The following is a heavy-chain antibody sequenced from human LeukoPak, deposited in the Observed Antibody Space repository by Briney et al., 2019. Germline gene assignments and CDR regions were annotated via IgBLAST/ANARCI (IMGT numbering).Heavy chain of an antibody. CDR3: AGERSSHYYYANDALDL. Sequence: PSQTLSLTCTVSGGSISSGDYYWSWIRQPPGKGLEFIGSIYYSGSTYYNPSLESRITISVDTPKSQFSLKLRSVTAADTAVYYCAGERSSHYYYANDALDLWGQGTTVTVSS. J-gene: IGHJ3*01. V-gene: IGHV4-30-4*01. CDR2: IYYSGST. CDR1: GGSISSGDYY. D-gene: IGHD3-22*01.